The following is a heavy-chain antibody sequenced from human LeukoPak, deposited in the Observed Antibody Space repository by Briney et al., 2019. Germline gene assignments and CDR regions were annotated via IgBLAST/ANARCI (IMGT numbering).Heavy chain of an antibody. J-gene: IGHJ6*03. V-gene: IGHV4-34*01. CDR2: INHSGST. CDR3: ARGQIVVVPAAPHYMDV. D-gene: IGHD2-2*01. CDR1: GGSFSGYY. Sequence: SETLSLTCAVYGGSFSGYYWSWIRQPPGKGLEWIGEINHSGSTNYNPSLKSRVTISVDTSKNQFSLKLRSVTAADTAMYYCARGQIVVVPAAPHYMDVWGKGTTVTASS.